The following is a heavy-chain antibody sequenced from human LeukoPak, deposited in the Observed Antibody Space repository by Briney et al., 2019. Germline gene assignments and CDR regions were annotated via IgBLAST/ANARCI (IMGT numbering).Heavy chain of an antibody. CDR3: ARAPYCSSTSCYFGWRDYYGMDV. V-gene: IGHV4-59*01. Sequence: SETLSLTCTVSGGSISSYYWSWIRQPPGKGLEWIGYIYYSGSANYNPSLKSRVTISVDTSKNQFSLKLSSVTAADTAVYYCARAPYCSSTSCYFGWRDYYGMDVWGQGTTVTASS. J-gene: IGHJ6*02. CDR1: GGSISSYY. D-gene: IGHD2-2*01. CDR2: IYYSGSA.